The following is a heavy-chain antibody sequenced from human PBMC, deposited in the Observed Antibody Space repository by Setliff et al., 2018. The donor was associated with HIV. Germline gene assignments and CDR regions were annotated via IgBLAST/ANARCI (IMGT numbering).Heavy chain of an antibody. CDR2: ISPYNGHT. Sequence: ASVKVSCKASGDTLGIHPISWVRQAPGQGLEWLGWISPYNGHTNFAQKFQGRVTMTTNTATSTAYMEVRSLRSDDTAVYYCARTDYGGNSGGNYFDYWGQGSLVTSPQ. V-gene: IGHV1-18*01. J-gene: IGHJ4*02. CDR3: ARTDYGGNSGGNYFDY. D-gene: IGHD4-17*01. CDR1: GDTLGIHP.